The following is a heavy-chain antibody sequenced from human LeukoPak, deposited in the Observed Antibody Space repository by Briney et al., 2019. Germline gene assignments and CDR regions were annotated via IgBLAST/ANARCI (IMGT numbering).Heavy chain of an antibody. CDR1: GFTFSSYW. D-gene: IGHD6-19*01. Sequence: GGSLRLSCAASGFTFSSYWMSWVRQAPGRGLEWVAIIKQDESEGYYVDSVKGRFTISRDNAKNSLYLQMNSLRAEDTAVYYCARTYSSGWYSLDAFDIWGQGTMVTVSS. V-gene: IGHV3-7*03. CDR2: IKQDESEG. CDR3: ARTYSSGWYSLDAFDI. J-gene: IGHJ3*02.